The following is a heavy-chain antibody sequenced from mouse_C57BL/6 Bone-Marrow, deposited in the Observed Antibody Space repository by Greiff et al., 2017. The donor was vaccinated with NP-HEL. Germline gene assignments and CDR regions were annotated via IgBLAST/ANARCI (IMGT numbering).Heavy chain of an antibody. CDR2: IRSKSNNYAT. Sequence: EVQLVESGGGLVQPKGSLKLSCAASGFSFNTYAMNWVRQAPGKGLEWVARIRSKSNNYATYYADSVKGRFTISRDDSESMLYLQMNNLKTEDTAMYYCVRSYYYGSSPYWYFDVWGTGTTVTVSS. J-gene: IGHJ1*03. D-gene: IGHD1-1*01. CDR1: GFSFNTYA. CDR3: VRSYYYGSSPYWYFDV. V-gene: IGHV10-1*01.